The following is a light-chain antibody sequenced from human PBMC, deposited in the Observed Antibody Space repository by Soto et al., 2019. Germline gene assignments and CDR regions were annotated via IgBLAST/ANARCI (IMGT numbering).Light chain of an antibody. Sequence: AIRMTQSPSSFSASTGDRVTITCRASQGISSYLAWYPQKPGNAPKLLIYAASTLQSGVPSRFIGSGSGTDFTLTISCLQSEDFATYYCQQYYSYPRTFGQGTKVEIK. CDR2: AAS. V-gene: IGKV1-8*01. CDR1: QGISSY. J-gene: IGKJ1*01. CDR3: QQYYSYPRT.